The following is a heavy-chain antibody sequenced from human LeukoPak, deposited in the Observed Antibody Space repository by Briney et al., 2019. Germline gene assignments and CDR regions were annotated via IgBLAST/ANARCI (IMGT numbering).Heavy chain of an antibody. V-gene: IGHV1-2*02. CDR2: INPNSGGT. CDR3: ARVLSVRGSGSYLSPPYY. CDR1: GYTFTGYY. D-gene: IGHD3-10*01. Sequence: GASVRVSCKASGYTFTGYYMHWVRQAPGQGLEWMGWINPNSGGTNYAQKFQGRVTMTRDTSISTAYMELSRLRSDDTAVYYCARVLSVRGSGSYLSPPYYWGQGTLVTVSS. J-gene: IGHJ4*02.